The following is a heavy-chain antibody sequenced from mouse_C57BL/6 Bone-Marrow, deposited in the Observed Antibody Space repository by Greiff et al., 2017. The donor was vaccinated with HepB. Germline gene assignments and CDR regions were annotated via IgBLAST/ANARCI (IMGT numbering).Heavy chain of an antibody. CDR2: ISYDGSN. V-gene: IGHV3-6*01. J-gene: IGHJ4*01. CDR3: ARPSFYGYAMDY. D-gene: IGHD1-1*01. Sequence: VQLQQSGPGLVKPSQSLSLTCSVTGYSITSGYYWNWIRQFPGNKLEWMGYISYDGSNNYNPSLKNRISITRDTSKNQFFLKLNSVTTEDTATYYCARPSFYGYAMDYWGQGTSVTVSS. CDR1: GYSITSGYY.